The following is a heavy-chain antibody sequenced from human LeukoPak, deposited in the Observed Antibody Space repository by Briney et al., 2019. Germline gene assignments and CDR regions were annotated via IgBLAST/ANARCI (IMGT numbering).Heavy chain of an antibody. CDR2: RSYDGSNK. V-gene: IGHV3-30*18. CDR3: AKAKMVAADGYQYYYGMDV. J-gene: IGHJ6*04. CDR1: GFIFSNYG. D-gene: IGHD2-15*01. Sequence: GGSLRLSCAASGFIFSNYGMHWVRQAPGKGLEWVAVRSYDGSNKHYADSVKGRFIISRDTAKNTLYLQMSSLRVEDTAVYYCAKAKMVAADGYQYYYGMDVWGKGTTVTVSS.